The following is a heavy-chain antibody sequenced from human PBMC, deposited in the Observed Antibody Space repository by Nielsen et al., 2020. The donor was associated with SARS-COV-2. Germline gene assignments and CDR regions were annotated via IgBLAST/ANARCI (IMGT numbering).Heavy chain of an antibody. Sequence: GEPLKISCAASGFPFSSYEMNWVRQAPGKGLEWVSYISSSGSTIYYADSVKGRFTISRDNAKNSLYLQMNSLRAEDTAVYYCARVVDTWGDYYFGYWGQGTLVTVSS. J-gene: IGHJ4*02. V-gene: IGHV3-48*03. D-gene: IGHD2-21*02. CDR1: GFPFSSYE. CDR3: ARVVDTWGDYYFGY. CDR2: ISSSGSTI.